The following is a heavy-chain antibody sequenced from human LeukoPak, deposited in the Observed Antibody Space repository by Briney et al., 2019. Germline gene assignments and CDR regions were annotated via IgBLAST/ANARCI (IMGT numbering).Heavy chain of an antibody. CDR1: GFTFSSSA. D-gene: IGHD3-3*01. CDR3: ARESPPYYDFWSGYYQNWFDP. J-gene: IGHJ5*02. V-gene: IGHV3-53*01. CDR2: IYSGGST. Sequence: GGSLRLSCAASGFTFSSSAMSWVRQAPGKGLEWVSVIYSGGSTYYADSVKGRFTISRDNSKNTLYLQMNSLRAEDTAVYYCARESPPYYDFWSGYYQNWFDPWGQGTLVTVSS.